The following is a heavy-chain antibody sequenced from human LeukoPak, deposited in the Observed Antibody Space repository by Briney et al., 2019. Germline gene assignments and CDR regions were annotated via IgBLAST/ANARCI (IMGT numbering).Heavy chain of an antibody. CDR2: IYYSGST. Sequence: PSETLSLTCTVSGGSISSSSYYWGWIRQPPGKGLEWIGSIYYSGSTYYNTSLKSRVTISVDTSKNQFSLKLSSVTAADTAVYYCAVTPSLGITGTTPGYWGQGTLVTVSS. J-gene: IGHJ4*02. D-gene: IGHD1-7*01. CDR3: AVTPSLGITGTTPGY. CDR1: GGSISSSSYY. V-gene: IGHV4-39*01.